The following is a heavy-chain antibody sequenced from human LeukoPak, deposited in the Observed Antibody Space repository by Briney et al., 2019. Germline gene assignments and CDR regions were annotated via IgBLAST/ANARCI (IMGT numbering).Heavy chain of an antibody. D-gene: IGHD5-18*01. Sequence: SETLSLTCTVSGGSISSGDYYWSWIRQPPGKGLEWIGYIYYSGSTYYNPSLKSRVTISVDTSKNQFSLKLSSVTAADTAVYYCARAERRPYSYGYERIDYWGQGTLVTVSS. CDR1: GGSISSGDYY. CDR3: ARAERRPYSYGYERIDY. J-gene: IGHJ4*02. V-gene: IGHV4-30-4*01. CDR2: IYYSGST.